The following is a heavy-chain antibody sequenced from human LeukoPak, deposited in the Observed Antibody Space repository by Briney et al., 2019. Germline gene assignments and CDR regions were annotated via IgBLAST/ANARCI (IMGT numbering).Heavy chain of an antibody. CDR3: AAKIGDYFDY. CDR2: ISGSGALT. CDR1: GFTFSSYS. Sequence: WGTLRLSCAASGFTFSSYSMNWVRQAPGKGLEWVSAISGSGALTFYADSVKGRFTISSDSSTHPLYLQMISLRAEDTAVYYCAAKIGDYFDYWGLGTLVTVSS. V-gene: IGHV3-23*01. D-gene: IGHD3-16*01. J-gene: IGHJ4*02.